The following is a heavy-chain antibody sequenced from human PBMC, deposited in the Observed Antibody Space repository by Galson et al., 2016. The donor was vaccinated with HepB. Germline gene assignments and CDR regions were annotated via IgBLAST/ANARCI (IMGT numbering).Heavy chain of an antibody. CDR1: GYTFTTYA. Sequence: SVKVSCKASGYTFTTYAVHWVRQAPGQRLEWMGWIYAGNGNTKYSQRFQGRVTITRDTSASTAYMELSSLRSEDSAVYYCARGITGVGTVDYWGQGTLVTVS. CDR3: ARGITGVGTVDY. CDR2: IYAGNGNT. J-gene: IGHJ4*02. D-gene: IGHD6-13*01. V-gene: IGHV1-3*01.